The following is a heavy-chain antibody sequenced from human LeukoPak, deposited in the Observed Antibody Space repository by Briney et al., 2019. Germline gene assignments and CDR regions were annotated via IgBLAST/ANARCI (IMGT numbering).Heavy chain of an antibody. J-gene: IGHJ4*02. CDR2: ISGSGART. CDR3: ARGFSYANYFDY. V-gene: IGHV3-23*01. CDR1: GFTFSGYG. D-gene: IGHD2-2*01. Sequence: TGGSLRLSCAASGFTFSGYGMSWVRQAPGKGLEWVSAISGSGARTYYADSVKGRFTISRDNSKNTLYLQMNSLRAEDTAVYYCARGFSYANYFDYWGQGTLVTVSS.